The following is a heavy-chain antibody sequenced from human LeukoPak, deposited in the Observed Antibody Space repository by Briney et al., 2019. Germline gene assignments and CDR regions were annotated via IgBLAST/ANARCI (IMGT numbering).Heavy chain of an antibody. V-gene: IGHV4-38-2*02. CDR1: GYSISSGYY. D-gene: IGHD6-19*01. Sequence: SETLSLTCTVSGYSISSGYYWGWIRQPPGKGLEWIGSIYHSGSTYYNPSLKSRVTISVDTSKNQFSLKLSSVTAADTAVYYCARTWTFTTPLGRVAGTSSRRGRYFDYWGQGTLVTVSS. J-gene: IGHJ4*02. CDR2: IYHSGST. CDR3: ARTWTFTTPLGRVAGTSSRRGRYFDY.